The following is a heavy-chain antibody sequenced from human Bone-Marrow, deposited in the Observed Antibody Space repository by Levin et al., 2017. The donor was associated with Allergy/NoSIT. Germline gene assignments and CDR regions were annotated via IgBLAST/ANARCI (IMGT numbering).Heavy chain of an antibody. CDR1: GFTFSSYA. J-gene: IGHJ4*02. CDR2: ISYDGSNK. V-gene: IGHV3-30-3*01. Sequence: GGSLRLSCAASGFTFSSYAMHWVRQAPGKGLEWVAVISYDGSNKYYADSVKGRFTISRDNSKNTLYLQMNSLRAEDTAVYYCAREGGKNDYYDSSGLNVNFDYWGQGTLVTVSS. D-gene: IGHD3-22*01. CDR3: AREGGKNDYYDSSGLNVNFDY.